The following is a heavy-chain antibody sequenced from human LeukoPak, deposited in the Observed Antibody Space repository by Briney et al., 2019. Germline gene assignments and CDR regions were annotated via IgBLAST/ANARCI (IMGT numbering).Heavy chain of an antibody. CDR1: GFTFSSYG. V-gene: IGHV3-23*01. D-gene: IGHD7-27*01. CDR3: ASTGDSPYRVFDF. Sequence: GGTLRLSCAASGFTFSSYGMSWVRQAPGKGLEWVSAISGSGGSTYYADSVKGRFTISRDNSKNTLYLQMNSLRAEDTAVYYCASTGDSPYRVFDFWGQGTLVTVSS. J-gene: IGHJ4*02. CDR2: ISGSGGST.